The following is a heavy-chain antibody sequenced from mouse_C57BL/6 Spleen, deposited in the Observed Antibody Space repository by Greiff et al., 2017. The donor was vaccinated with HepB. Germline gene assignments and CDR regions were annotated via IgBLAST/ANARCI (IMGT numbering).Heavy chain of an antibody. CDR2: IWGVGST. Sequence: VMLVESGPGLVAPSQSLSITCTVSGFSLTSYGLDWVRQSPGKGLEWLGVIWGVGSTNYNSALKSRLSISKDNSKSQVFLKMNSLQTDDTAMYYCATLDSSGPYAMDYWGQGTSVTVSS. V-gene: IGHV2-6*01. D-gene: IGHD3-2*02. CDR1: GFSLTSYG. J-gene: IGHJ4*01. CDR3: ATLDSSGPYAMDY.